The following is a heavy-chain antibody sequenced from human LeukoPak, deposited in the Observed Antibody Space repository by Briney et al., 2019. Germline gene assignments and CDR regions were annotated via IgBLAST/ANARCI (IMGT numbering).Heavy chain of an antibody. Sequence: PSETLSLTCAVYGGSFSGYYWSWIRQPPGEGLEWIGEINHSGSTNYNPSLKSRVTTSVDTSKNQFSLKLSSVTAADTAVYYCARDGLSSGWSFDYGGQGTLVTVSS. V-gene: IGHV4-34*01. CDR3: ARDGLSSGWSFDY. CDR2: INHSGST. J-gene: IGHJ4*02. D-gene: IGHD6-19*01. CDR1: GGSFSGYY.